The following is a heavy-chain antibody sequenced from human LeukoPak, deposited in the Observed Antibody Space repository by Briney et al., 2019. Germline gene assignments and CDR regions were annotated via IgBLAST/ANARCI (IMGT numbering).Heavy chain of an antibody. CDR2: IRSKAYGGTT. Sequence: GGSLRLSCTASGFTFGEYAMSWVRQAPGKGLEWVAFIRSKAYGGTTEYAASVKGRFTISRDDSKSIAYLQMNSLKTEDTAVYYYTRGFWSGYFFDYWGQGTLVTVSS. CDR3: TRGFWSGYFFDY. V-gene: IGHV3-49*04. D-gene: IGHD3-3*01. J-gene: IGHJ4*02. CDR1: GFTFGEYA.